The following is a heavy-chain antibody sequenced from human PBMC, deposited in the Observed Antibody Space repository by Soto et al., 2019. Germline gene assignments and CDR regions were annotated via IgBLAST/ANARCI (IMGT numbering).Heavy chain of an antibody. CDR1: GYSFTSYW. V-gene: IGHV5-51*01. CDR2: IYPGDSDT. J-gene: IGHJ5*02. CDR3: ARSDCSSTSCYWFDP. D-gene: IGHD2-2*01. Sequence: GESLKISCKGSGYSFTSYWIGWVRQMPGKGLEWMGIIYPGDSDTRYSPSVQGQVTISADKSISTAYLQWNSLKASDTAMYYCARSDCSSTSCYWFDPWGQGTLVTVSS.